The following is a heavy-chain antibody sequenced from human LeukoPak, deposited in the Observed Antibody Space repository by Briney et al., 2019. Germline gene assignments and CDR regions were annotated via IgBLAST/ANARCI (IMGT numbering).Heavy chain of an antibody. CDR2: ISSSSSSI. V-gene: IGHV3-21*01. CDR3: AQYSSGWFDP. CDR1: GFTFSDYN. Sequence: PGGSLRLSCAASGFTFSDYNMNWVRQAPGKGLEWVSYISSSSSSIYYADSLKGRFTISRDNAKNSLYLQMNSLRAEDTAGYYCAQYSSGWFDPWGQGTLVTVSS. J-gene: IGHJ5*02. D-gene: IGHD6-19*01.